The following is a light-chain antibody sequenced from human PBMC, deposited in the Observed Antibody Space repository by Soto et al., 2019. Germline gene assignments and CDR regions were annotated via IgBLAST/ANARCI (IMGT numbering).Light chain of an antibody. CDR2: ANS. J-gene: IGLJ2*01. CDR1: SSNIGAGYD. Sequence: QSVLTQPPSVSGAPGQRVTISCTGSSSNIGAGYDVHWYQQLPGTAPKLLMYANSNRPSGVPDRFSGSKSGTSASLAITGRQAEDEADYYCQSYDTSLSVVFGGGTELTVL. CDR3: QSYDTSLSVV. V-gene: IGLV1-40*01.